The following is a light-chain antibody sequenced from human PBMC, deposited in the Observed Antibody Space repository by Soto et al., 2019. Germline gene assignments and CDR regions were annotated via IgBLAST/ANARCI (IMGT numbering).Light chain of an antibody. J-gene: IGLJ2*01. CDR2: DVS. CDR3: SSYTSSSTIVV. V-gene: IGLV2-14*01. CDR1: SSDVGGYNY. Sequence: QSALTQPASVSGSPGQSITISCTGTSSDVGGYNYVSWYQQHPGKAPKLMIYDVSNRPSGVSNRFSGSKSGNTASLTISGLQAVDEADYYCSSYTSSSTIVVFGGGTNLTVL.